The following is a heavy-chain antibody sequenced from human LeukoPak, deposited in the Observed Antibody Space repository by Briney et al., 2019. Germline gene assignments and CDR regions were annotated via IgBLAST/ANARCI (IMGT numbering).Heavy chain of an antibody. V-gene: IGHV1-69*06. Sequence: GASVKVFCKASGGTFSSYAISWVRQAPGQRLEWMGGIIPIFGTANYAQKFQGRVTITADKSTSTAYMELSSLRSEDTAVYYCAREYPGTGSIGGPYYYGMDVWGKGTTVTVSS. CDR3: AREYPGTGSIGGPYYYGMDV. CDR1: GGTFSSYA. J-gene: IGHJ6*04. CDR2: IIPIFGTA. D-gene: IGHD3/OR15-3a*01.